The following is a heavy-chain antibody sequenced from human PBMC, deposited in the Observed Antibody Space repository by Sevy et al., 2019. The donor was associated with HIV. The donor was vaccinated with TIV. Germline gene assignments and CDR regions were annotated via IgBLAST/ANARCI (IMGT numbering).Heavy chain of an antibody. J-gene: IGHJ6*03. CDR2: IIFMLGVT. Sequence: ASVKVSCKASGGTFNSNAISWVRQAPGQGLEWVGGIIFMLGVTNYAQMFQGRVTITADKPTNTAYMELSSLRSEDTAVYYCARGRSYYYYYMDVWGKGTTVTVSS. CDR1: GGTFNSNA. CDR3: ARGRSYYYYYMDV. V-gene: IGHV1-69*10.